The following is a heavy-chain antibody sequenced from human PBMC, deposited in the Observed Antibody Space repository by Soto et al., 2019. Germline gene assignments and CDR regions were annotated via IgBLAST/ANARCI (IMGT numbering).Heavy chain of an antibody. J-gene: IGHJ4*02. V-gene: IGHV4-30-4*01. D-gene: IGHD3-22*01. Sequence: PSETLSLTCTVSGGSISSGDYYWSWIRQPPGKGLEWIGYIYYSGSTYYNPSLKSRVTISVDTSKNQFSLKLSSVTAADTAVYYCARGSYDSSGYSGFDYWGQGTLVTVSS. CDR1: GGSISSGDYY. CDR2: IYYSGST. CDR3: ARGSYDSSGYSGFDY.